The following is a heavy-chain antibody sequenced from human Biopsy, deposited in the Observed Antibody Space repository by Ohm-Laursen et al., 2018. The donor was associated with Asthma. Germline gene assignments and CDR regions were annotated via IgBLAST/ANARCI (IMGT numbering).Heavy chain of an antibody. CDR3: ARGYSGSDRIVYYYSGLEV. D-gene: IGHD5-12*01. Sequence: SVKVSCNASGDSFSNYAISWVRQAPGQGLEWMGGLIPVLGTPDHAQMFEGRVTITAGESTSTAYMELSSLSSEDTAVYYCARGYSGSDRIVYYYSGLEVWGQGTTVTVSS. J-gene: IGHJ6*02. V-gene: IGHV1-69*13. CDR2: LIPVLGTP. CDR1: GDSFSNYA.